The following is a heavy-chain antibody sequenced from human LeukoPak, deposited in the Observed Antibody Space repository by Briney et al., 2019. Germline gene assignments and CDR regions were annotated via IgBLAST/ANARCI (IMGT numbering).Heavy chain of an antibody. CDR3: ARLVGSSWYREVLRGRDY. V-gene: IGHV4-38-2*02. J-gene: IGHJ4*02. D-gene: IGHD6-13*01. CDR2: ISHTGSN. Sequence: SETLSLTCTVSGYSISIGYYWGWFRQPPGKGLEWIGSISHTGSNYLNPSLKSRVTMSVDTSKNQFSLKLTSVTAADTAVYYCARLVGSSWYREVLRGRDYWGQGTLVTVSS. CDR1: GYSISIGYY.